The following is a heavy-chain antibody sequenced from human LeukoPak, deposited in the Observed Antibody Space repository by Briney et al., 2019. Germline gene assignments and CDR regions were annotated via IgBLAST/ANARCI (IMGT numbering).Heavy chain of an antibody. Sequence: SQTLSLTCAISGDSFSSDSAAWNWLRQSPSRGLEWLGRTYYRSKWYNDYAVSVKSRITINPDTSKNQSSLQLNSVTPEDTAVYYCARTVHSFYFDYWGQGTLVTVSS. V-gene: IGHV6-1*01. D-gene: IGHD3-10*01. J-gene: IGHJ4*02. CDR1: GDSFSSDSAA. CDR3: ARTVHSFYFDY. CDR2: TYYRSKWYN.